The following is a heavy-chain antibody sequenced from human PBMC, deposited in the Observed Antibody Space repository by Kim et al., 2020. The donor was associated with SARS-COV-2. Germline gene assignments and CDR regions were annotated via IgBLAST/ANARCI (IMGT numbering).Heavy chain of an antibody. CDR3: ARLTYYDFWSGLRGVVDY. CDR2: INHSGST. V-gene: IGHV4-34*01. J-gene: IGHJ4*02. Sequence: SETLSLTCAVYGGSFSGYYWSWIRQPPGKGLEWIGEINHSGSTNYNPSLKSRVTISVDTSKNQFSLKLSSVTAADTAVYYCARLTYYDFWSGLRGVVDYWGQGTLVTVSS. CDR1: GGSFSGYY. D-gene: IGHD3-3*01.